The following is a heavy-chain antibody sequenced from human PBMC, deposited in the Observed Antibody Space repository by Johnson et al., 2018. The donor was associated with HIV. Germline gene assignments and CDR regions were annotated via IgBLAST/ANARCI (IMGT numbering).Heavy chain of an antibody. J-gene: IGHJ3*02. CDR3: ASKAAGTRHAFDI. V-gene: IGHV3-30*04. CDR1: GFTFSSYA. D-gene: IGHD6-13*01. Sequence: VQLVESGGGVVQPGRSLRLSCAASGFTFSSYAMHWVRQAPGKGLEWVAVISYDGSNKYYADSVKGRFTISRDNSKNTLYLQMNSLRAGDTAVYYCASKAAGTRHAFDIWGQGTMVTVSS. CDR2: ISYDGSNK.